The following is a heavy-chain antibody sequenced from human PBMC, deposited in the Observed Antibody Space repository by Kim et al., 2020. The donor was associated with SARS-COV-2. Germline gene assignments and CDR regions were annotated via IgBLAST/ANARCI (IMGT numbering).Heavy chain of an antibody. Sequence: SETLSLTCAVYGGSFSGYYWSWIRQPPGKGLEWIGEINHSGSTNYNPSLKSRVTISVDTSKNQFSLKLSSVTAADTAVYYCARDPAHILTGYYPFDYWGQGTLVTVSS. J-gene: IGHJ4*02. CDR2: INHSGST. CDR1: GGSFSGYY. V-gene: IGHV4-34*01. D-gene: IGHD3-9*01. CDR3: ARDPAHILTGYYPFDY.